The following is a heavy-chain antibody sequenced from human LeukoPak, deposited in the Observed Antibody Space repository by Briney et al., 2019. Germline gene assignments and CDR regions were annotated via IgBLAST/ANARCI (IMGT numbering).Heavy chain of an antibody. V-gene: IGHV4-34*01. J-gene: IGHJ4*02. D-gene: IGHD3-3*01. CDR2: INHSGST. CDR3: ARVSRLIRFLEWLSIDY. Sequence: PSETLSLTCAVYGGSFSGYYWSWIRQPPGKGLEWIGEINHSGSTNYNPSLKSRVTISVDTSKNQFPLKLSSVTAADTAVYYCARVSRLIRFLEWLSIDYWGQGTLVTVSS. CDR1: GGSFSGYY.